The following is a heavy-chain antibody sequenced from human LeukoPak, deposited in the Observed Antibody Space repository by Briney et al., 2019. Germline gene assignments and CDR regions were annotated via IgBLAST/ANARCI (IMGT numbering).Heavy chain of an antibody. J-gene: IGHJ6*03. D-gene: IGHD2-2*01. V-gene: IGHV3-53*01. CDR2: IYSGGST. CDR3: ARARRDIVVVPAAPADYYYYYMDV. CDR1: GFTVSSNY. Sequence: GGSLRLSCAASGFTVSSNYMSWVRQAPGKGLEWVSVIYSGGSTHYADSVKGRFTISRDNSKNTLYLQMSSLRAEDTAVYYCARARRDIVVVPAAPADYYYYYMDVWGKGTTVTVSS.